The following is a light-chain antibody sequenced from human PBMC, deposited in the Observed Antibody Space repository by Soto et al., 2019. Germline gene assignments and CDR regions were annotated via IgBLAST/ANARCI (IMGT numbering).Light chain of an antibody. J-gene: IGKJ2*01. V-gene: IGKV1-39*02. CDR2: GAS. CDR3: LQDYDFPYT. CDR1: QSIGKH. Sequence: DIQMTQSPSFLSASVGDRVTITCRASQSIGKHLNWYQQKPGKAPKFLIYGASTLQSGVPSRFTGSGSGTDFTLTVNSLQAEDVATYFCLQDYDFPYTFGQGTKVDIK.